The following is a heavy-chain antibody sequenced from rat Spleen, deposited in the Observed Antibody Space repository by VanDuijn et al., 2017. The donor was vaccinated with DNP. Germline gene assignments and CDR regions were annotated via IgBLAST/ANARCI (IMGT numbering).Heavy chain of an antibody. CDR3: TRWGFMDA. CDR1: GFSFSYYY. J-gene: IGHJ4*01. Sequence: EVQLVESGGGLVQPGRSLKLSCAASGFSFSYYYMAWVRQAPTKGLEWVASISNGDGNTYYRDSVKGRFTISRDNAKNTQYLQMDSLRSEDTATYYCTRWGFMDAWGQGISVTVSS. D-gene: IGHD4-3*01. CDR2: ISNGDGNT. V-gene: IGHV5S13*01.